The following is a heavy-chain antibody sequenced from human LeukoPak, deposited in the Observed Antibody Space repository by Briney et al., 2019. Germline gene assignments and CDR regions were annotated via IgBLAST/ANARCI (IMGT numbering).Heavy chain of an antibody. J-gene: IGHJ4*02. V-gene: IGHV4-59*01. CDR3: ARGNLVATLYFDY. CDR2: IYYSGYT. CDR1: GGSISTYY. D-gene: IGHD5-12*01. Sequence: SETLSLTCTVSGGSISTYYWSWFRQPPGKGLEWIGYIYYSGYTNYIPSLTSRVTISLDTSKNQFSLSLSSVTAADTAVYYCARGNLVATLYFDYWGQGALVTVSS.